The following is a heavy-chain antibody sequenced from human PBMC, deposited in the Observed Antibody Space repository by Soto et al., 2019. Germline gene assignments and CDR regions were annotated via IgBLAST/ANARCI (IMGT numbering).Heavy chain of an antibody. Sequence: GGSLRLSCAASGFTFSSYWMHWVRQVPGKGLLWVSRIDEYGSTINYADSVKGRFTISRDNARNTLYLEMNSLRAEDTALYYCARDPPATRHGMDVWGQGTTVTVSS. V-gene: IGHV3-74*01. CDR2: IDEYGSTI. CDR1: GFTFSSYW. CDR3: ARDPPATRHGMDV. J-gene: IGHJ6*02.